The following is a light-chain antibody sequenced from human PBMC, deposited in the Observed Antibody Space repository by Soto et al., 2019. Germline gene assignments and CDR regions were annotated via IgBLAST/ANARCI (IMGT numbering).Light chain of an antibody. V-gene: IGLV2-14*01. CDR1: SSDVGAYNY. Sequence: QSVLTQPASVSGSPGQSIAISCTGTSSDVGAYNYVSWYLQYPGKAPKLVIFDVSFRPSGVSNRFSGSKSGNTASLTISGLQVEDEADYYCKSFTTSETYQFGIGTKVT. CDR3: KSFTTSETYQ. J-gene: IGLJ1*01. CDR2: DVS.